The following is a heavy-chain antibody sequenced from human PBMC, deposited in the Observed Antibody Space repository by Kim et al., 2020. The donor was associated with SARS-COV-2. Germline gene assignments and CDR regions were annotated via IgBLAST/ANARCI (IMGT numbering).Heavy chain of an antibody. V-gene: IGHV3-30*04. Sequence: GGSLRLSCAASGFTFTSYAIHWVRQPPGKGLEWVSVTLYDGSNKYYADSVKGRFTISRDNSKNTLYLQMNSLRAEDTAVYYCARDFRGITMIRGVDYYYYNMDVWGQGTTVTVSS. J-gene: IGHJ6*02. CDR1: GFTFTSYA. D-gene: IGHD3-10*01. CDR2: TLYDGSNK. CDR3: ARDFRGITMIRGVDYYYYNMDV.